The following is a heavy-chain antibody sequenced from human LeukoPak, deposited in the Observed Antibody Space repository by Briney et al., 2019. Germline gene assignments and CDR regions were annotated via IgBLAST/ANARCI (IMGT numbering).Heavy chain of an antibody. J-gene: IGHJ1*01. Sequence: GGSLRLSCAASGFTVSSNYMSWVRQAPGKGLEWVSVIYSGGSTYYADSVKGRFTISRNNSKNTLYLQMNSLRAEDTAVYYCASSTYYYGSGSAGYFQHWGQGTLVTVSS. CDR2: IYSGGST. CDR3: ASSTYYYGSGSAGYFQH. V-gene: IGHV3-53*01. CDR1: GFTVSSNY. D-gene: IGHD3-10*01.